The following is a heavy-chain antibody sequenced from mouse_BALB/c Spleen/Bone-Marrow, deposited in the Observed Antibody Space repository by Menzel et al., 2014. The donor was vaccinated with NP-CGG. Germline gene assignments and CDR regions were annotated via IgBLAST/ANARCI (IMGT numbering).Heavy chain of an antibody. D-gene: IGHD2-4*01. V-gene: IGHV5-6*01. J-gene: IGHJ2*01. CDR3: ARQTYYDYDGYFDY. CDR1: GFTFSSYG. CDR2: ISSGGSYT. Sequence: EVKLQESGGDLVKPGGSLKLSCAASGFTFSSYGMSWVRQTPDKRLEWVATISSGGSYTYYPDSVKERFTISRDNAKNTLYLQMSSLKSEDTAIYYCARQTYYDYDGYFDYWGQGTTLTVSS.